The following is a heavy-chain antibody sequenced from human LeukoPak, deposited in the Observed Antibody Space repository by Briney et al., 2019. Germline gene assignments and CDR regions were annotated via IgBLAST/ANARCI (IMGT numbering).Heavy chain of an antibody. Sequence: SETLSLTCTVSGGSISSYYWSWIRQPPGKGLELIGYMYYSGSTNYNPSLKSRVTISVDTSKNQFSLKLSSVTAADTAVYYCARSCRDGYNYRGGYYYYYVDVWGKGTTVTVSS. V-gene: IGHV4-59*01. CDR2: MYYSGST. J-gene: IGHJ6*03. CDR1: GGSISSYY. CDR3: ARSCRDGYNYRGGYYYYYVDV. D-gene: IGHD5-24*01.